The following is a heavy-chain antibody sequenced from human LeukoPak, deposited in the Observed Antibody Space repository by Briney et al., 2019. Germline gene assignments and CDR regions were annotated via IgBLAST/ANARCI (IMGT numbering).Heavy chain of an antibody. CDR1: GFTFINYA. Sequence: GGSLRLSCAVSGFTFINYAMSWVRQAPGKGLEWVSAINDNGGKTYYTDSVKGRFTISRDNSKNTLYLQMNSLRAEDMAVYYCARDRGTAMVLVDYWGQGTLVTVSS. CDR2: INDNGGKT. J-gene: IGHJ4*02. V-gene: IGHV3-23*01. D-gene: IGHD5-18*01. CDR3: ARDRGTAMVLVDY.